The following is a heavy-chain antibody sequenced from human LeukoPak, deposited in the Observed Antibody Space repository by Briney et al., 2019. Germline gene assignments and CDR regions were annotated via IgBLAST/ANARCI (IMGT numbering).Heavy chain of an antibody. J-gene: IGHJ4*02. CDR1: GGSISSSSYY. Sequence: SETLSLTCTVSGGSISSSSYYWGWIRQPPGKGLEWIGSIYYSGSTYYNPSLKSRVTISVDTSKNQFSLKPSSVTAADTAVYYCARLSRWLSSYYFDYWGQGTLVTVSS. CDR2: IYYSGST. D-gene: IGHD6-19*01. V-gene: IGHV4-39*01. CDR3: ARLSRWLSSYYFDY.